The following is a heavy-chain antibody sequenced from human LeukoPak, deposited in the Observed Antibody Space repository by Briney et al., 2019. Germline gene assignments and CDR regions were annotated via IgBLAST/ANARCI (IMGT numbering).Heavy chain of an antibody. CDR2: ISAYNDNT. D-gene: IGHD6-13*01. V-gene: IGHV1-18*01. Sequence: ASVKVSCKASGYTFASYGVSWVRQAPGQGLEWMGGISAYNDNTKYAQNLQGRVTLTTDTSTSTAYMELRSLTSDDTALYYCARDTARITTPGGPDYWGQGTLVTVSS. J-gene: IGHJ4*02. CDR3: ARDTARITTPGGPDY. CDR1: GYTFASYG.